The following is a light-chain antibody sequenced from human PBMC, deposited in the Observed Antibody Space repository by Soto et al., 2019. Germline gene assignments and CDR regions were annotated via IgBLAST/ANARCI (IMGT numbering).Light chain of an antibody. V-gene: IGKV3-20*01. CDR2: GSF. J-gene: IGKJ5*01. Sequence: EIVMTQSAATLSVSPGETATLSCRASQSVSSSLAWYQQQPGQAPRLVIYGSFSRATGIPDRFSGSGSGTDFTLTISRLEPEDFAVYYCQQYGSLITFGQGTRLEI. CDR3: QQYGSLIT. CDR1: QSVSSS.